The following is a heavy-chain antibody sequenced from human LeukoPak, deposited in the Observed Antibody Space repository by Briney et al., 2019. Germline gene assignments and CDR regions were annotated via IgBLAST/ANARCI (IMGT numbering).Heavy chain of an antibody. D-gene: IGHD5-12*01. V-gene: IGHV1-2*02. Sequence: ASVKVSCKASGYTFTAYYMHWVRQAPGQGLEWMGWINPNSGGTNYAQKFQGRVTMTRDTSISTAYMELSRLRSDDTAVYYCARDLGLLYGYSGYDSDYWGQGTLVTVSS. CDR3: ARDLGLLYGYSGYDSDY. J-gene: IGHJ4*02. CDR1: GYTFTAYY. CDR2: INPNSGGT.